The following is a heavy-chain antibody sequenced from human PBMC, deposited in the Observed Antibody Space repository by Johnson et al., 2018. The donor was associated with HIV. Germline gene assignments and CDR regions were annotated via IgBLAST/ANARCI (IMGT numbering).Heavy chain of an antibody. D-gene: IGHD5-12*01. CDR2: IRYDGSNE. V-gene: IGHV3-30*02. CDR1: GFIFSTYG. CDR3: TTESGYSGYDLQLGAFDI. J-gene: IGHJ3*02. Sequence: QVLLVESGGGVVQPGGSLRLSCVASGFIFSTYGMHWVRQAPGKGLEWLAFIRYDGSNEYYVDSVKGRFTISRDNSKNTLYLQMNSLKTEDTAVYYCTTESGYSGYDLQLGAFDIWGQGTMVTVSS.